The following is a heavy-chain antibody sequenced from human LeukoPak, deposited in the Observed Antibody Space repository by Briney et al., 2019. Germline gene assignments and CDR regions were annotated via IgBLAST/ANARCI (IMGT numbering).Heavy chain of an antibody. CDR2: IKQDGSEK. Sequence: GGSLRLSCAASGFTFSSYWMSWVRQAPGKGLEWVANIKQDGSEKYYVDSVKGRFTISRDNAKNSLYLQMNSLRAEDTAVYYCARVHYYDTPSWNSAFDYWGQGTLVTVSS. D-gene: IGHD3-22*01. CDR3: ARVHYYDTPSWNSAFDY. CDR1: GFTFSSYW. V-gene: IGHV3-7*01. J-gene: IGHJ4*02.